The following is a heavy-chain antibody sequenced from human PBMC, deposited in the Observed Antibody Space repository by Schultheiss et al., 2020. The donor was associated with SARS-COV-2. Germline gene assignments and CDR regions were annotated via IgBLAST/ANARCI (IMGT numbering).Heavy chain of an antibody. CDR1: GFTFSDHY. D-gene: IGHD3-22*01. CDR3: ARVPIGSSGYPGGMDV. J-gene: IGHJ6*02. V-gene: IGHV3-11*04. Sequence: GESLKISCAASGFTFSDHYMDWVRQAPGKGLEWISYIGNSGSTIHYADSVKGRFTISRDNAKNSLYLQMNSLRAEDTAVYYCARVPIGSSGYPGGMDVWGQGTTVTVSS. CDR2: IGNSGSTI.